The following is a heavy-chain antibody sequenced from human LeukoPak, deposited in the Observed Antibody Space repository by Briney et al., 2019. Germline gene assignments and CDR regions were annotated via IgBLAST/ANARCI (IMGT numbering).Heavy chain of an antibody. CDR2: IYYSGST. CDR3: ARGESYYDFWSGYYTYYFDY. V-gene: IGHV4-30-4*08. Sequence: PSETLSLTCTVSGGSISSGGYYWSWIRQHPGKGLEWIGYIYYSGSTYYNPSLKSRVTISVDTSKNQFSLKLSSVTAADTAVYYCARGESYYDFWSGYYTYYFDYWGQGTLVTVSS. J-gene: IGHJ4*02. CDR1: GGSISSGGYY. D-gene: IGHD3-3*01.